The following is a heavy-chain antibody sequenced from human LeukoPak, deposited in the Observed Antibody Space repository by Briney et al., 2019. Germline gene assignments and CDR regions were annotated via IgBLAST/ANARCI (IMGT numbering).Heavy chain of an antibody. Sequence: SETLSLTCTVSGGSISSYYWSWIRQPPGKGLEWIAYLYYSGSTDYNPSLKSRLTISVDRPKNQFSLKLNSVTAADTAVYYCARDWNAMDVWGQGTTVTVSS. V-gene: IGHV4-59*01. D-gene: IGHD1-1*01. J-gene: IGHJ6*02. CDR1: GGSISSYY. CDR2: LYYSGST. CDR3: ARDWNAMDV.